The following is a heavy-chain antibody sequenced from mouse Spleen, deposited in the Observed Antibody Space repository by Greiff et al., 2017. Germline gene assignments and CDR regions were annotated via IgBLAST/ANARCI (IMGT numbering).Heavy chain of an antibody. CDR1: GYTFTSYW. Sequence: VKLQQPGAELVKPGASVKLSCKASGYTFTSYWMQWVKQRPGQGLEWIGEIDPSDSYTNYNQKFKGKATLTVDTSSSTAYMQLSSLTSEDSAVYYCARVETARALYFDYWGQGTTLTVSS. CDR3: ARVETARALYFDY. V-gene: IGHV1-50*01. CDR2: IDPSDSYT. J-gene: IGHJ2*01. D-gene: IGHD3-2*01.